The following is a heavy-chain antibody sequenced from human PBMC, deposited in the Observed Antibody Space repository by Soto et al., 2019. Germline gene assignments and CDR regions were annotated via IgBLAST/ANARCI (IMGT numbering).Heavy chain of an antibody. CDR1: GFTFSSYS. CDR3: ARVGWHCGGDCYLSRYYYYGMNL. D-gene: IGHD2-21*02. Sequence: PGGSLRLSCAASGFTFSSYSMNWVRQAPGKGLEWVSSISSSSSYIYYADSVKGRFTISRDNAKNSLYLQMNSLRAEDTAVYYCARVGWHCGGDCYLSRYYYYGMNLWGQGTTVTVSS. V-gene: IGHV3-21*01. CDR2: ISSSSSYI. J-gene: IGHJ6*02.